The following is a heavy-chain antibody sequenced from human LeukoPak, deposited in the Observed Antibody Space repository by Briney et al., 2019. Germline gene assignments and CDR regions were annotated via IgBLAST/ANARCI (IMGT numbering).Heavy chain of an antibody. CDR1: GYAFTSYY. D-gene: IGHD1-1*01. Sequence: GASVKVSCKASGYAFTSYYMHWVRQAPGQGLEWMGWMNPNSGNTGYAQKFQGRVTMTRNTSISTAYMELSSLRSEDTAVYYCAEYRRGFSRWGQGTLVTVSS. CDR3: AEYRRGFSR. V-gene: IGHV1-8*02. CDR2: MNPNSGNT. J-gene: IGHJ4*02.